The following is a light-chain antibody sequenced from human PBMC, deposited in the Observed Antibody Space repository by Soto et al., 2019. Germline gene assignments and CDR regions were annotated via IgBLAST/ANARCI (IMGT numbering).Light chain of an antibody. CDR1: QSLLHTNGYNY. Sequence: DIVMTQSPLSLPVTPGEPASISCRSSQSLLHTNGYNYLDWYLQRPGQSPQLLIYLASTRASGVPDRFSGIGSGTDFTLKISRVEPEDVGVYYCMQALQTPITFGQGTRLEI. J-gene: IGKJ5*01. V-gene: IGKV2-28*01. CDR2: LAS. CDR3: MQALQTPIT.